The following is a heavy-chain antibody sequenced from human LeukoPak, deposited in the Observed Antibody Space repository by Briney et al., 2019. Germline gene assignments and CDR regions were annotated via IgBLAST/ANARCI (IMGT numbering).Heavy chain of an antibody. V-gene: IGHV1-2*02. CDR1: GYTFIGYY. CDR2: INPNSGGT. J-gene: IGHJ3*02. Sequence: ASVKVSCKASGYTFIGYYMHWVRQAPGQGLEWMGWINPNSGGTNYAQKFQGRVTMTRDTSISTAYMELSRLRSDDTAVYYCARAGKLMITMVRGALASKKGFDIWGQGTMVTVSS. D-gene: IGHD3-10*01. CDR3: ARAGKLMITMVRGALASKKGFDI.